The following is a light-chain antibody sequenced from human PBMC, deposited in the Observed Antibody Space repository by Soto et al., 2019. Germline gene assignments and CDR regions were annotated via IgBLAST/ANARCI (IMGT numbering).Light chain of an antibody. CDR3: QQYNSYPWT. CDR2: KVS. V-gene: IGKV1-5*03. CDR1: QSISRY. Sequence: DIQMTQSPSSLSASVGDRVTITCRASQSISRYLNWYQQKPGKAPNLLIYKVSNLESGVPSRFSGSGSGTEFTLTISSLQPDDFATYYCQQYNSYPWTFGQGTKVDI. J-gene: IGKJ1*01.